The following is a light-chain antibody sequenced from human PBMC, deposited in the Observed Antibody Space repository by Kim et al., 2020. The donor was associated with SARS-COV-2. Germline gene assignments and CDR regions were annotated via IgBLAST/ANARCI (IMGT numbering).Light chain of an antibody. CDR2: GAS. J-gene: IGKJ4*01. CDR3: QQYGTSPLLT. V-gene: IGKV3-20*01. Sequence: PGERATLSCRASQSIRDNFLAWYQQRPGQAPRLLLYGASSRASDIPDRFTGTGSGTDFILTITRLEPEDFAVYYCQQYGTSPLLTFGGGTKVEI. CDR1: QSIRDNF.